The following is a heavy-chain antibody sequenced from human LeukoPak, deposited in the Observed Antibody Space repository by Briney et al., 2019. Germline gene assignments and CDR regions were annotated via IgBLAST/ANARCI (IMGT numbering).Heavy chain of an antibody. CDR1: GYTFTGYY. Sequence: ASVKVSCKASGYTFTGYYMHWVRQAPGQGLEWMGWINPNSGGTNYAQKFQGRVTMTRDTSISTAYMELSRLRSDDTAVYYCARDPPRIAVAGTSANDYWGQGTLVTVSS. CDR3: ARDPPRIAVAGTSANDY. J-gene: IGHJ4*02. CDR2: INPNSGGT. V-gene: IGHV1-2*02. D-gene: IGHD6-19*01.